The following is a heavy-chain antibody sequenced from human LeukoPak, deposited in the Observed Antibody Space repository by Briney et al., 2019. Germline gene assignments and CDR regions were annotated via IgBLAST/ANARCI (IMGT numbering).Heavy chain of an antibody. D-gene: IGHD1-1*01. CDR1: EFTVSANY. CDR2: LYSGGST. CDR3: ASANWRSSHYSDY. Sequence: GGSLRLSCAASEFTVSANYMSWVRQAPGKGLEWVSVLYSGGSTYYADSVKGRFTISRDNSKNTLYLQMNSLRVEDTAVYFCASANWRSSHYSDYWGQGTLVTVSS. J-gene: IGHJ4*02. V-gene: IGHV3-53*01.